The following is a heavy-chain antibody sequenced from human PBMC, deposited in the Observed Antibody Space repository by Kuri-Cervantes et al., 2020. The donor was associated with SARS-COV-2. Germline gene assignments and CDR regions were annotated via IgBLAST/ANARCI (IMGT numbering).Heavy chain of an antibody. D-gene: IGHD2-21*01. J-gene: IGHJ3*02. Sequence: GGSLRLSCKGSGYSFTSYWIGWVHQMPGKGLEWMGIIYPGDSDTRYSPSFQGQVTISADRSISTAYLQWSSLKASDIAMYFCARSASRLADAFDIWGQGTMVTVSS. CDR2: IYPGDSDT. V-gene: IGHV5-51*07. CDR1: GYSFTSYW. CDR3: ARSASRLADAFDI.